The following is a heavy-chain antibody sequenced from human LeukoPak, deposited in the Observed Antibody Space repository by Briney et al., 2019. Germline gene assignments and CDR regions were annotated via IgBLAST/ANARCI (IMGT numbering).Heavy chain of an antibody. V-gene: IGHV3-48*04. Sequence: GGSLRLSCAASGFTFSSYWMSWVRQAPGKGLEWVSYISSSGSTIYYADSVKGRFTISRDNAKNSLYLQMNSLRAEDTAVYYCARDTVVRGVTAYWGQGTLVTVSS. D-gene: IGHD3-10*01. CDR2: ISSSGSTI. J-gene: IGHJ4*02. CDR3: ARDTVVRGVTAY. CDR1: GFTFSSYW.